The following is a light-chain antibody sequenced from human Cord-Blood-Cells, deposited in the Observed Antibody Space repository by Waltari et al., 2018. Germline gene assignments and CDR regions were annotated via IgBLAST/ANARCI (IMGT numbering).Light chain of an antibody. V-gene: IGLV2-14*01. CDR2: EVS. Sequence: QSALTQPASVSGSPGQSITISCTGTSRDVGGYNYVSWYQQHPGKAPKLMIYEVSNRPSGVSNRFSGSKYGNTASLTISGLQAEDEADYYCSSYTSSSTYVFGTGTKVTVL. J-gene: IGLJ1*01. CDR3: SSYTSSSTYV. CDR1: SRDVGGYNY.